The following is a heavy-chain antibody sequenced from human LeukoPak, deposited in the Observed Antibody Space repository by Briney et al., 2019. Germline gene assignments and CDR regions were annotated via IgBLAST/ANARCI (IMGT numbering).Heavy chain of an antibody. Sequence: ASVKVSCKASGYTFTSYGISWVRQAPGQGLEWMGWINPNSGGTNYAQKFQGRVTMTRDTSISTAYMELSRLRSDDTAVYYCARAAAILREDYWGQGTLVTVSS. CDR3: ARAAAILREDY. CDR1: GYTFTSYG. J-gene: IGHJ4*02. V-gene: IGHV1-2*02. D-gene: IGHD6-13*01. CDR2: INPNSGGT.